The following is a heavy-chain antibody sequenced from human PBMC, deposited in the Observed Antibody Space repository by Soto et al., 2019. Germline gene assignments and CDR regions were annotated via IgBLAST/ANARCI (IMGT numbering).Heavy chain of an antibody. CDR3: ARRGSSSWYGS. Sequence: SETLSLTCTVSGDSISSYYWSWIRQPPGKGLEWIGYIYYSGSTNYNPSLKSRVTISVDTSKNQFSLKLSSVTAADTAVYYCARRGSSSWYGSWGQGTLVTVSS. CDR2: IYYSGST. J-gene: IGHJ5*02. D-gene: IGHD6-13*01. V-gene: IGHV4-59*08. CDR1: GDSISSYY.